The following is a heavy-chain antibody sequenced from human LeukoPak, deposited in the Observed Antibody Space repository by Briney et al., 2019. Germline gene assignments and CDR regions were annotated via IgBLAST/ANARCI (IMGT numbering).Heavy chain of an antibody. CDR1: GYTFTSYG. D-gene: IGHD3-9*01. CDR3: ARTTYYDILTGFRRGNWFDP. V-gene: IGHV1-18*01. CDR2: ISAYNGNT. J-gene: IGHJ5*02. Sequence: ASVKVSCKASGYTFTSYGISWVRQAPGQGLEWMGWISAYNGNTNYAQKLQGRVTMTTDTSTSTAYMELRSLRSDDTAVYYCARTTYYDILTGFRRGNWFDPWGQGTLVTVSS.